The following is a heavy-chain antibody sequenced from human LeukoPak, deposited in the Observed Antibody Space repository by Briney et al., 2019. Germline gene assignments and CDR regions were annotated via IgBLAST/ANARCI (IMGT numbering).Heavy chain of an antibody. CDR1: GFTFDDYA. D-gene: IGHD2-21*02. CDR3: AKDYRGGDCYSGWYFDL. Sequence: GGSLRLSCAASGFTFDDYAMHWVRQAPGKGLEWVSGISYNSDTIAYADSVKGRFTISRDNAKNSLYLQMNSLRAEDTALYYCAKDYRGGDCYSGWYFDLWGRGTLVTVSS. V-gene: IGHV3-9*01. J-gene: IGHJ2*01. CDR2: ISYNSDTI.